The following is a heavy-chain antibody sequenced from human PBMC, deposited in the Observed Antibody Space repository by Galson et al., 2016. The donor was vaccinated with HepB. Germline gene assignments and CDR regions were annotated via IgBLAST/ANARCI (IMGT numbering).Heavy chain of an antibody. Sequence: SETLSLTCGVYGGSFSGYYWSWIRQPPGKGLEWIAEINQSGGTNYNPSLRSRVIISVDTSKKQVSLRLTSVTAADTAVYYCARGDRYRYVDFDYWGQGILVTVSS. J-gene: IGHJ4*02. D-gene: IGHD5-12*01. CDR2: INQSGGT. V-gene: IGHV4-34*01. CDR3: ARGDRYRYVDFDY. CDR1: GGSFSGYY.